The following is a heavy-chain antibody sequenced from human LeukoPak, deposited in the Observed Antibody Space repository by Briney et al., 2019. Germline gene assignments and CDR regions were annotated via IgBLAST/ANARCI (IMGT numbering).Heavy chain of an antibody. Sequence: SETLSLTCTVSGGSITSHYWTRIRQPPGKGLEWIGEINPRGGTNYNPSLESRVTVSADTSRNQLSLSLTSVTAADSAVYFCARGLRQGSAWSWGPKEKSYQYMDVWGTGTTVIVSS. D-gene: IGHD6-19*01. CDR2: INPRGGT. CDR3: ARGLRQGSAWSWGPKEKSYQYMDV. CDR1: GGSITSHY. J-gene: IGHJ6*04. V-gene: IGHV4-34*01.